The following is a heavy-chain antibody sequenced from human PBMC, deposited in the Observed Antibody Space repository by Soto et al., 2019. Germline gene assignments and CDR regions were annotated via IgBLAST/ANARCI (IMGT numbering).Heavy chain of an antibody. Sequence: PGGSLRLSCAASGFTFSDYPMHWVRQAPGKGLEWVAVISYDGRVKYYVDSVKGRFTISRDDSKNTLYLQMNSLRVDDTAVYYCARDFIVRAPDYFAYWGQGTLVTVSS. CDR2: ISYDGRVK. CDR1: GFTFSDYP. CDR3: ARDFIVRAPDYFAY. V-gene: IGHV3-30*04. J-gene: IGHJ4*02. D-gene: IGHD3-16*02.